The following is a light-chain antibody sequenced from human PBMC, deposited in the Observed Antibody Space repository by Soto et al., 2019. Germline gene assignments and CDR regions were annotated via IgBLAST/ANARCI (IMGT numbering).Light chain of an antibody. V-gene: IGLV2-18*02. CDR1: SSDVGSYNR. CDR3: SAYTTSSNYV. Sequence: QSALTQPPSVSGSPGQSVTISCTGTSSDVGSYNRVSWYQQPPGTAPNLMIYEVNDRPSGVPDRFFGSKSGNTASLTISGLQAEDEADYYCSAYTTSSNYVFGTGTKLTVL. J-gene: IGLJ1*01. CDR2: EVN.